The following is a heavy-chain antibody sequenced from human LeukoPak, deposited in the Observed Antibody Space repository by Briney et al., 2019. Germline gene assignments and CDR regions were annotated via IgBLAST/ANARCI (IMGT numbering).Heavy chain of an antibody. Sequence: GGSLRLSRAASGFTFSDYYMSWIRQAPGKGLEWVSYISNSGNTIYYADSVKGRFTISRDNAKNSLYLQMNSLRAEDTAVYYCSAGEGYYDSSDYYSAWAFNVWGQGTMVTVSS. J-gene: IGHJ3*01. CDR2: ISNSGNTI. CDR1: GFTFSDYY. D-gene: IGHD3-22*01. V-gene: IGHV3-11*04. CDR3: SAGEGYYDSSDYYSAWAFNV.